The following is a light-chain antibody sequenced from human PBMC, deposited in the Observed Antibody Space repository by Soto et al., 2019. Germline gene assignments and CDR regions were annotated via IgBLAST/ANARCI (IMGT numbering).Light chain of an antibody. V-gene: IGLV1-40*01. CDR2: GNS. Sequence: VLRQPPSVSWAPGQRVTISCTGSSSNIGADYDVHWYQQFPGTAPKLLITGNSYRPSGVPDRFSASNSGTSVSLVIPGLQAADEADYFCQSYDSSLSGIYVFGTGTKGTVL. J-gene: IGLJ1*01. CDR1: SSNIGADYD. CDR3: QSYDSSLSGIYV.